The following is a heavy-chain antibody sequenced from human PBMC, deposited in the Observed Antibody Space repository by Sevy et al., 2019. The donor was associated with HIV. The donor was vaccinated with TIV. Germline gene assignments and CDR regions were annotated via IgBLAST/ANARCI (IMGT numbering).Heavy chain of an antibody. V-gene: IGHV3-33*01. J-gene: IGHJ3*02. CDR1: GFSFSRYG. CDR3: ASLPNNYYDSSGYSGDDAFDI. D-gene: IGHD3-22*01. Sequence: GGSLRLSCAASGFSFSRYGMHWVRQAPGKGLEWVAVIWNDRGNKHYADSVNGRFAISRDNSKNTLYLQMNSLRAEDTAVYYCASLPNNYYDSSGYSGDDAFDIWGQGTMVTVSS. CDR2: IWNDRGNK.